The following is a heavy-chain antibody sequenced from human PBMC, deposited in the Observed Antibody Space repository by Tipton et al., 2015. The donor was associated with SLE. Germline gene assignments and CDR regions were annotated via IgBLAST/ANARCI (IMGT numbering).Heavy chain of an antibody. D-gene: IGHD2-8*01. CDR1: VGPIRGSNYY. CDR3: ARHDTNYGRNWFDP. J-gene: IGHJ5*02. CDR2: ITNNGNT. V-gene: IGHV4-39*01. Sequence: TLSLTCTVSVGPIRGSNYYWDWIRQPPGKGPGWIGRITNNGNTDYIPSLQSRVTMSVDTSKNHFSLKLSSVTAADTAVYYCARHDTNYGRNWFDPWGLGALVSVSS.